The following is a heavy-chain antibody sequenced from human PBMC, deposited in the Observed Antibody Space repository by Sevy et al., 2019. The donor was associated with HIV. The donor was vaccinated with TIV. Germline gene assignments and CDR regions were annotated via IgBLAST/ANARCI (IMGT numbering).Heavy chain of an antibody. CDR3: ARGLSPVAGAFDI. CDR1: GYTFTRYD. CDR2: MNPNSGNT. Sequence: ASVKVSCKASGYTFTRYDINWVRQATGQGLEWMGWMNPNSGNTGYAQKSQGRVTITRNTSISTAYMELSSLRSEDTAVYYCARGLSPVAGAFDIWGQGTMVTVSS. V-gene: IGHV1-8*03. D-gene: IGHD6-19*01. J-gene: IGHJ3*02.